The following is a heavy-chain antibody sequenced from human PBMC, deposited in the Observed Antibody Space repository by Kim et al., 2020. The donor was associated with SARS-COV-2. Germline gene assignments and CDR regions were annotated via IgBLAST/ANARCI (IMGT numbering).Heavy chain of an antibody. V-gene: IGHV5-51*01. D-gene: IGHD6-13*01. J-gene: IGHJ6*02. CDR3: ARHSKQHGMDV. Sequence: RYSPSFQGQVTISADKSISTAYLQWSSLKASDTAMYYCARHSKQHGMDVGGQGTTVTVSS.